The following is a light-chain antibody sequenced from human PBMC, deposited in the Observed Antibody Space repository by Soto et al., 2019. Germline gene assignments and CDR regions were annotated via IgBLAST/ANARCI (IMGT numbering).Light chain of an antibody. V-gene: IGKV1-39*01. J-gene: IGKJ1*01. Sequence: DIQMTQSPSSLSASVGDRVPITCPASQSISTYLNWYQQKAGLAPKLLIYAASSFQSRVPSRLSGSRSGTDFTLTISSMQPEDYSTYYCQQPYSTPPTFGQGTKVDIK. CDR3: QQPYSTPPT. CDR1: QSISTY. CDR2: AAS.